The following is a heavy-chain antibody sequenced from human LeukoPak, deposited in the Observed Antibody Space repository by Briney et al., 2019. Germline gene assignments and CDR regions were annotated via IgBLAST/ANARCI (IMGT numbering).Heavy chain of an antibody. Sequence: ASVKVSCKASGYTFTSYDINWVRQATGQGLEWMGWMNPNSGNTGYAQKFQGRVTMTRNTSISTDYMQLRRLRCEDTAVYYCARHRVTDAISYNWFDPWGQGTLVTVSS. CDR1: GYTFTSYD. J-gene: IGHJ5*02. V-gene: IGHV1-8*02. CDR3: ARHRVTDAISYNWFDP. CDR2: MNPNSGNT. D-gene: IGHD2-2*02.